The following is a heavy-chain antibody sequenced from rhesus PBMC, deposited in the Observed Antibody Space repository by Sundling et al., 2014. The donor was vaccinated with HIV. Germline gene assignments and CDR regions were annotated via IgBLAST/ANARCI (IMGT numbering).Heavy chain of an antibody. Sequence: QVQLQESGPGLVKPSETLSLTCAVSGNSITSGFGWSWIRQPPGKGLEWIGYIGGSSGNTNYNPSLKSRVTISRDTSQNQFSLKLNSVTAADTAVYYCAIQYKYGLDSWGQGVVVTVSS. D-gene: IGHD3-3*01. CDR2: IGGSSGNT. J-gene: IGHJ6*01. CDR1: GNSITSGFG. CDR3: AIQYKYGLDS. V-gene: IGHV4-127*01.